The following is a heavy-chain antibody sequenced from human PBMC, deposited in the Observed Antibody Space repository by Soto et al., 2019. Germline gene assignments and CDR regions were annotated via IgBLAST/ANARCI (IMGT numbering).Heavy chain of an antibody. D-gene: IGHD2-15*01. V-gene: IGHV1-3*01. J-gene: IGHJ5*02. CDR2: INAGNGNT. Sequence: GASVKVSCKASGYTFTSYAMHWVRQAPGQRLEWMGWINAGNGNTKYSQKFQGRVTITRDTSASTAYMELSSLRSEDTSVYYCARVIIVVVVAATPLYNWFDPWGQGTLVTVSS. CDR1: GYTFTSYA. CDR3: ARVIIVVVVAATPLYNWFDP.